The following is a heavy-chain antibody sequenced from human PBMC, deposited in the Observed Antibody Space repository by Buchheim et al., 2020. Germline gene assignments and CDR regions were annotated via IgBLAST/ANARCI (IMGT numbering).Heavy chain of an antibody. CDR1: GFTFSSYA. V-gene: IGHV3-23*01. Sequence: EVQLLESGGGLVQPGGSLRLSCAASGFTFSSYAMSWVRQAPGKGLEWVSAISGSGGSTYYADSVKGRFTIYRDNSKNTLFLQMNSLRAEDTAVYYCAKDFLPTQYSSSWFGDYYYYGMDVWGQGTT. D-gene: IGHD6-13*01. CDR2: ISGSGGST. J-gene: IGHJ6*02. CDR3: AKDFLPTQYSSSWFGDYYYYGMDV.